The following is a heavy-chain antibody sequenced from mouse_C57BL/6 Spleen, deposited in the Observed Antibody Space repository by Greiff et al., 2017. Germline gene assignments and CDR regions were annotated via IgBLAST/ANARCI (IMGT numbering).Heavy chain of an antibody. D-gene: IGHD2-5*01. CDR2: INPYNGDT. J-gene: IGHJ4*01. CDR1: GYSFTGYF. CDR3: ARNSNPYYYAMDY. Sequence: VQLKQSGPELVKPGDSVKISCKASGYSFTGYFMNWVMQSHGKSLEWIGRINPYNGDTFYNQKFKGKATLTVDKSSSTAHMELRSLTSEDSAVYYCARNSNPYYYAMDYWGQGTSVTVSS. V-gene: IGHV1-20*01.